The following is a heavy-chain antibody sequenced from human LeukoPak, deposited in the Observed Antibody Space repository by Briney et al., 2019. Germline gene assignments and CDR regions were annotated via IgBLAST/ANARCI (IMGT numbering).Heavy chain of an antibody. D-gene: IGHD4-17*01. V-gene: IGHV4-39*01. CDR2: IYYSGST. Sequence: SETLSLTCTVSGGSISSSSYYWGWIRQPPGKGLEWIGSIYYSGSTYYNPSLKSRVTISVDTSKNQFSLKLSSVTAADTAVFYCARQGYGDYAGFDPWGQGTLVTVSS. J-gene: IGHJ5*02. CDR3: ARQGYGDYAGFDP. CDR1: GGSISSSSYY.